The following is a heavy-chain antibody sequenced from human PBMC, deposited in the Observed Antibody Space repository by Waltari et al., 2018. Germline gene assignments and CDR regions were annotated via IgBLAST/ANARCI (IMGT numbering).Heavy chain of an antibody. Sequence: QVQLVQSGAEVKKPGASVKVACKAAVYTFSAYGISWVRQAPGQGLEWMGWISGNNGHTNHAQKFQGRLIMTEDTSATTVYMELTYLTSDDTAVYYCARERHRLMEEGYLMALDPWGQGTLVTVSS. CDR2: ISGNNGHT. CDR1: VYTFSAYG. V-gene: IGHV1-18*01. D-gene: IGHD3-3*01. CDR3: ARERHRLMEEGYLMALDP. J-gene: IGHJ5*02.